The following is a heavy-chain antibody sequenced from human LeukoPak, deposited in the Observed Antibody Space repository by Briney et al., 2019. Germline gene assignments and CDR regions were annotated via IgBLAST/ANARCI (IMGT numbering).Heavy chain of an antibody. J-gene: IGHJ4*02. CDR3: AKHRSGNYAFDY. Sequence: GGSLRLSCAASGFTFSTCGMSWARQAPGKGLEWVSVITRGGGSTYNADSVKGRLTISRDNSRNTLYLQMNSLRAEDTAVYYCAKHRSGNYAFDYWGQGTLVTVSS. V-gene: IGHV3-23*01. CDR1: GFTFSTCG. D-gene: IGHD1-26*01. CDR2: ITRGGGST.